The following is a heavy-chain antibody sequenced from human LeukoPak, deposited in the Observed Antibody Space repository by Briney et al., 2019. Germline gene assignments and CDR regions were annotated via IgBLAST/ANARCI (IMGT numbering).Heavy chain of an antibody. CDR2: ISGSGGSA. D-gene: IGHD3-10*01. J-gene: IGHJ4*02. CDR1: GFTFSSSA. Sequence: PGGSLRLSCAASGFTFSSSAMSWVRQAPGKGLEWVSTISGSGGSADYADSVKGRFTISRDNSKSTLYLQMNSLRADDTAVYYYAKRVLRARPGVFDYWGQGTLVTVSS. CDR3: AKRVLRARPGVFDY. V-gene: IGHV3-23*01.